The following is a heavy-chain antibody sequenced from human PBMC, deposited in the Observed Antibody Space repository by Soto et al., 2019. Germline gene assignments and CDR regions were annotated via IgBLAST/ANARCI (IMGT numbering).Heavy chain of an antibody. CDR2: INAGNGKT. J-gene: IGHJ4*02. D-gene: IGHD1-26*01. Sequence: GASVKVSCKASGYTFTNYAMQWVRQAPGQRLEWMGWINAGNGKTKYSQKFQGRVTITRDTSASTAYMELSSLRSEDTAVYYCASDRSVVGGPSTGFDYWGQGTLVTVSS. CDR3: ASDRSVVGGPSTGFDY. V-gene: IGHV1-3*01. CDR1: GYTFTNYA.